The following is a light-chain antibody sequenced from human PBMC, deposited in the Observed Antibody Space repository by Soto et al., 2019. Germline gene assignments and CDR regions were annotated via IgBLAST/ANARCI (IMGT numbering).Light chain of an antibody. J-gene: IGKJ1*01. CDR1: RGVLYSSNNKNY. Sequence: DIVMTQSPASLVGSLGGRATINCKSSRGVLYSSNNKNYLAWYQQKPGQPPKLLIYWASTRESGVPDRFSGSGSGTDFTLTISSLQAEDVAVYYCQQYYSTLSWTFGQGTKVEIK. V-gene: IGKV4-1*01. CDR2: WAS. CDR3: QQYYSTLSWT.